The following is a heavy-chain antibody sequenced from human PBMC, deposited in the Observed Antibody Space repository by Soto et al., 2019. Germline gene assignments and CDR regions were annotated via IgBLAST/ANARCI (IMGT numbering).Heavy chain of an antibody. V-gene: IGHV3-48*02. D-gene: IGHD6-19*01. CDR2: SSPRGDTI. Sequence: GGSLRLSCVAAGFSLANYPMNLVRQTPGKGLEWISYSSPRGDTIYYADSVEGRFTISRDNVRNSLSLHMSSLRDEDSALYYCAKGPHTNVGWPYYFESWGQGVPVTVSS. J-gene: IGHJ4*02. CDR1: GFSLANYP. CDR3: AKGPHTNVGWPYYFES.